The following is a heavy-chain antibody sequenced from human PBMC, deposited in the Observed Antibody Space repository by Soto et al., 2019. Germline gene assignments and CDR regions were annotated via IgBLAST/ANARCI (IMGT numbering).Heavy chain of an antibody. V-gene: IGHV1-69*05. CDR2: IIPIFGTA. CDR1: GGTFSSYA. CDR3: ARVTYYYDSSGYYGPDY. J-gene: IGHJ4*01. D-gene: IGHD3-22*01. Sequence: EASVKVSCKASGGTFSSYAISWVRQAPGQGLEWMGGIIPIFGTANYAQKFQGRVTMTTDTSTSTAYMELRSLRSDDTAVYYCARVTYYYDSSGYYGPDYWG.